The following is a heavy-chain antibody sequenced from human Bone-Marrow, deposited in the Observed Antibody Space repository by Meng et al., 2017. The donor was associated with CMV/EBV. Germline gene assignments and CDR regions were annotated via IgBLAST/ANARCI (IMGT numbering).Heavy chain of an antibody. Sequence: GGSLRLSCAACGFTFSSYDMHWVRQATGKGLEWVSAIGTAGDTYYPGSVKGRFTISRENAKNSLYLQMNSLRAGDTAVYYCARTTGTGAFDIWGQGTMVTVSS. V-gene: IGHV3-13*01. D-gene: IGHD1-1*01. CDR3: ARTTGTGAFDI. CDR1: GFTFSSYD. CDR2: IGTAGDT. J-gene: IGHJ3*02.